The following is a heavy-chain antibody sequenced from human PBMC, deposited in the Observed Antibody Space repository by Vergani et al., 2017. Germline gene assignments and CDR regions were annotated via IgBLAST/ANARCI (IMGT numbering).Heavy chain of an antibody. CDR3: ARLSKXCGDCVGDSSFDP. V-gene: IGHV2-5*01. CDR1: GFSLDTGGVG. CDR2: IYWNDDK. D-gene: IGHD2-21*02. J-gene: IGHJ5*02. Sequence: QITLKESGPTLIKPTQNLALTCTFSGFSLDTGGVGVGWIRQPPGKGLEWVALIYWNDDKRSSSSLKPRLILTKDTSKNQLVLPLTTVVPADTATYYCARLSKXCGDCVGDSSFDPGGQGTLVTFSS.